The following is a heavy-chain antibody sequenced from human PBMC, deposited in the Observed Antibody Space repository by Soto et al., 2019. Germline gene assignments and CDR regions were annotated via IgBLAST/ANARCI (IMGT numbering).Heavy chain of an antibody. CDR1: GFTFSSYA. J-gene: IGHJ3*02. V-gene: IGHV3-30-3*01. CDR3: ARDCSGGSCYSAAFDI. CDR2: ISYDGSNK. Sequence: GGSLRLSCAASGFTFSSYAMHWVRQAPGKGLEWVAVISYDGSNKYYADSVKGRFTISRDNSKNTLYLQMNSLRAEDTAVYYCARDCSGGSCYSAAFDIWGQGTMVTVSS. D-gene: IGHD2-15*01.